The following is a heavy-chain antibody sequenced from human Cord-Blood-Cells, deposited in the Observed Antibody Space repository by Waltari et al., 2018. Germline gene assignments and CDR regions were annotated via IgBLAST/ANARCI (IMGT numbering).Heavy chain of an antibody. Sequence: EVQLVESGGGLVQPGGSLRLSCAASGFTFSRYSMNWVRQAPGKGLEWVSYISSSSSTIYYADSVKGRFTISRDNAKNSLYLQMNSLRAEDTAVYYCARDPRWLRFDYWGQGTLVTVSS. J-gene: IGHJ4*02. D-gene: IGHD5-12*01. CDR1: GFTFSRYS. CDR3: ARDPRWLRFDY. CDR2: ISSSSSTI. V-gene: IGHV3-48*01.